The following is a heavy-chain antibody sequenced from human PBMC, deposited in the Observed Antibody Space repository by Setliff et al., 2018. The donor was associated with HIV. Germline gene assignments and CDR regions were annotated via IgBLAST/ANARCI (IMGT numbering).Heavy chain of an antibody. D-gene: IGHD2-15*01. CDR2: LNYVGVT. V-gene: IGHV4-34*01. J-gene: IGHJ3*02. Sequence: SETLSLTCAVHGGSFSGSYWSWIRQPPGKGLEWIGELNYVGVTNHNPSLKSRVTISVEASKRQWSLKLNSVTAADTAVYFCARDLHANYHVVDIWGPGTMVTVSS. CDR3: ARDLHANYHVVDI. CDR1: GGSFSGSY.